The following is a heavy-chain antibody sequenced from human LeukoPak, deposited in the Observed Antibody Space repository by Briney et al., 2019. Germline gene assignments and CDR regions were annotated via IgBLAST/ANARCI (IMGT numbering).Heavy chain of an antibody. CDR3: ARSRSGYSYDHAAFEI. Sequence: PSETLSLTCTVSGDSISTYYWSWIRQPPGKGLEWIAYIDYRGSTTYNPSLRSRVTISVDTSRNQFSLKLYSVTAADTAVYYCARSRSGYSYDHAAFEIWGRGTMVTVSS. D-gene: IGHD5-18*01. CDR1: GDSISTYY. J-gene: IGHJ3*02. CDR2: IDYRGST. V-gene: IGHV4-59*01.